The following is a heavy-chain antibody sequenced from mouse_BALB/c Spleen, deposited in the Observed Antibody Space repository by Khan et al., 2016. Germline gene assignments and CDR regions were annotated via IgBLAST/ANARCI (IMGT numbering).Heavy chain of an antibody. CDR1: GFSLTTYD. CDR3: VGHQLGLSGFAY. J-gene: IGHJ3*01. V-gene: IGHV2-9-2*01. CDR2: IWTGGGT. Sequence: QVQLKESGPGLVAPSQSLSITCTVSGFSLTTYDISWIRQPPGMGLEWLGVIWTGGGTNYNSAFMSRLSISKDNSKSQVFLTMNSLQTDDTAIYYWVGHQLGLSGFAYWGQGTLVTVSA. D-gene: IGHD3-1*01.